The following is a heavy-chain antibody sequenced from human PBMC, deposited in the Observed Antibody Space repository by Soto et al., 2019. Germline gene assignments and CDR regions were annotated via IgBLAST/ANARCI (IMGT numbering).Heavy chain of an antibody. CDR1: GFTFSSYA. CDR3: AKPNIAAAGSFYDFDY. CDR2: ISGSGGST. J-gene: IGHJ4*02. D-gene: IGHD6-13*01. Sequence: GGSLRLSCAASGFTFSSYAMSWVRQAPGKGPEWVSAISGSGGSTYYADSVKGRFTISRDNSKNTLYLQMNSLRAEDTAVYYCAKPNIAAAGSFYDFDYWGQGTLVTVSS. V-gene: IGHV3-23*01.